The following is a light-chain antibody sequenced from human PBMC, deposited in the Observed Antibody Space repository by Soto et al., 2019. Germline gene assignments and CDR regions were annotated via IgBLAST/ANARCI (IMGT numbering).Light chain of an antibody. V-gene: IGKV3-11*01. CDR1: QSVGTY. CDR3: QQRGDWPPIT. Sequence: VLTQSPATLSLSPGEKATLSCRASQSVGTYLAWYQQRPGQAPRLLIFDASSRAAGIPVRFSGSGSGTDFTLTITSLEPEDFAVYYCQQRGDWPPITFGQGTRLDMK. CDR2: DAS. J-gene: IGKJ5*01.